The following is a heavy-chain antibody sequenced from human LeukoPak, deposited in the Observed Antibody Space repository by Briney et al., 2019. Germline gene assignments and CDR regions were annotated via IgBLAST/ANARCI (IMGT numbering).Heavy chain of an antibody. J-gene: IGHJ4*02. CDR3: ARINTRDTNSWKFDC. CDR2: IYAGGST. CDR1: GGSLRSYY. D-gene: IGHD5-24*01. V-gene: IGHV4-4*07. Sequence: PSETLSLTCTVSGGSLRSYYWSWVRQSAGKGLEWLGRIYAGGSTNYNPSLNSRSTMSVDTSKNQFSLELKSVTAADTAVYYCARINTRDTNSWKFDCWGQGILVTVSS.